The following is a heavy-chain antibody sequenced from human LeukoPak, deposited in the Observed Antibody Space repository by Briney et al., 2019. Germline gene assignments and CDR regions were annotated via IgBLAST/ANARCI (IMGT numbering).Heavy chain of an antibody. D-gene: IGHD4-17*01. CDR2: IRYDGSNK. CDR1: GFTFSSYS. V-gene: IGHV3-30*02. Sequence: GGSLRLSCAASGFTFSSYSMHWVRQAPGKGLEWVSFIRYDGSNKHYADSVKGRFTISRDNSKTTLYLQMNSLRAEDTAVYYCAKVGMVTTTPGYFDYWGQGTLVSVSS. CDR3: AKVGMVTTTPGYFDY. J-gene: IGHJ4*02.